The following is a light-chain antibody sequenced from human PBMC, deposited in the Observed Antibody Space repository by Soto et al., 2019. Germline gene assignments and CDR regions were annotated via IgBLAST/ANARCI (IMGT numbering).Light chain of an antibody. V-gene: IGKV3-15*01. CDR2: GAS. CDR3: QQYFEWPPMT. J-gene: IGKJ1*01. Sequence: VMTQSPATLSVSPGERATLSCWASETVATNLAWYQQKPGQAPRLLISGASTRAAGISDRFRGSGSGTEFTLTIISLRSEDSAIYYCQQYFEWPPMTFGQGTTVEI. CDR1: ETVATN.